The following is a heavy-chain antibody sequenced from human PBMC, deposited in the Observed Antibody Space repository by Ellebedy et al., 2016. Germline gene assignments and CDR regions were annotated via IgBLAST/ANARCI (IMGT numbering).Heavy chain of an antibody. J-gene: IGHJ4*02. CDR3: TRHNIVGATTN. D-gene: IGHD1-26*01. V-gene: IGHV3-73*01. CDR1: GFTFSGSA. Sequence: GESLKISCAASGFTFSGSAMHWVRQASGKGLEWVGRIRSKANSYATAYAASVKGRFTISRDDSKNTAYLQMNSLKTEDTAVYYCTRHNIVGATTNWGQGTLVTVSS. CDR2: IRSKANSYAT.